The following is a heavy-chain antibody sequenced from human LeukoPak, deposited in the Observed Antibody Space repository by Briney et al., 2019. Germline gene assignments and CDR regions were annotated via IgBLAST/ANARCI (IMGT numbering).Heavy chain of an antibody. D-gene: IGHD4-17*01. CDR2: IYYSGTA. J-gene: IGHJ4*02. Sequence: SETLSLTCIVSGGSISSGGYSWSWVRQHPEKGLEWIGYIYYSGTAYYNPSLKSRVTMSVDTSKNQFSLKLDSVTAADTAVYYCARFSNDHGVKFDYWGQGTLVTVSS. V-gene: IGHV4-31*03. CDR3: ARFSNDHGVKFDY. CDR1: GGSISSGGYS.